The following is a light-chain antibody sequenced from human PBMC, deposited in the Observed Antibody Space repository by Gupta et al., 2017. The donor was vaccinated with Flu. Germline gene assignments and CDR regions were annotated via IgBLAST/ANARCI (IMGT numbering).Light chain of an antibody. CDR3: QQSVRMPHT. CDR2: AES. J-gene: IGKJ1*01. Sequence: PSSLSASVRDRVTITCRASQNIRNYLNWYQQKPGKAPKLLIYAESSLQSGVPSRFSGSGSGTDFTLTISSLQIEDFATYYCQQSVRMPHTFGQGTKVEIK. V-gene: IGKV1-39*01. CDR1: QNIRNY.